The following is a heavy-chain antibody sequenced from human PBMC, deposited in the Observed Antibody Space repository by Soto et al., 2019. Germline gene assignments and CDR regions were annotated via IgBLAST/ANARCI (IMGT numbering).Heavy chain of an antibody. CDR1: GGSISSGGYS. J-gene: IGHJ4*02. CDR3: ARDRSGCGDYYFDY. Sequence: SETLSLTCAVSGGSISSGGYSWSWIRQPPGKGLEWIGYIYRSGSTYYNPSLKSRVTISVDRSKNQFSLKLSSVTAADTAVYYCARDRSGCGDYYFDYWGQGTLVTVSS. CDR2: IYRSGST. V-gene: IGHV4-30-2*01. D-gene: IGHD4-17*01.